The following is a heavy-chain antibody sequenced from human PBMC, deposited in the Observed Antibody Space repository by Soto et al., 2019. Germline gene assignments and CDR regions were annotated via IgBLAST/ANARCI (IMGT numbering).Heavy chain of an antibody. Sequence: HLVQSGPEVKKPGASITVSCKTSGDTFTNFGLSWVRQAPGQGLEWMGWIATYNSNRNYAQKFQGRLTLTTDTSTSTASMELTSLRYDDTAVSYSATVLRGVVNWFDPWGQGTLVTVSS. CDR2: IATYNSNR. CDR1: GDTFTNFG. J-gene: IGHJ5*02. D-gene: IGHD3-10*01. V-gene: IGHV1-18*01. CDR3: ATVLRGVVNWFDP.